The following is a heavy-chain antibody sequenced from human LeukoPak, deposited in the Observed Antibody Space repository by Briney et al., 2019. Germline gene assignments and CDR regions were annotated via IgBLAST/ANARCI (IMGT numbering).Heavy chain of an antibody. CDR3: ARESIAVAGAPFDY. J-gene: IGHJ4*02. CDR1: GFTFSSYE. D-gene: IGHD6-19*01. Sequence: GGSLRLSCAASGFTFSSYEMNWVRQAPGKGLEWVSYISSGSTIYDADSVKGRFTISRDNAENSLYLQMNSLRAEDTAVYYCARESIAVAGAPFDYWGQGTLVTVSS. V-gene: IGHV3-48*03. CDR2: ISSGSTI.